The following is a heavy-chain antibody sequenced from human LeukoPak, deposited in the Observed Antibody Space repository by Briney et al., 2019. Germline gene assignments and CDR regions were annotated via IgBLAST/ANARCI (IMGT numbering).Heavy chain of an antibody. Sequence: SVKVSCKASGGTFSSYTISWVRQAPGQGLEWMGRIIPILGIANYAQKFQGRVTITADKSTSTAYMELSSLRSEDTAVYYCASSADSSGYYTWFDPWGQGTLVTVSS. CDR3: ASSADSSGYYTWFDP. V-gene: IGHV1-69*02. CDR1: GGTFSSYT. CDR2: IIPILGIA. D-gene: IGHD3-22*01. J-gene: IGHJ5*02.